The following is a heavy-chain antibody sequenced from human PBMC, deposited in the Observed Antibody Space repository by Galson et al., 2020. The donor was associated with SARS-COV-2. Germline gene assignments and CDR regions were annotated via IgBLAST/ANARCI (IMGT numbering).Heavy chain of an antibody. CDR3: ARGGTDIYDFDF. Sequence: ASVKVYCKASGYSYDNYAINWVRQAPGQGLEWMGWIIPHNVNTNYAQNFQGRVTLTSDRSTRTAYMELRRLKSDDTAVYFCARGGTDIYDFDFWGQGTLVTVSS. V-gene: IGHV1-18*01. D-gene: IGHD2-21*02. CDR1: GYSYDNYA. J-gene: IGHJ4*02. CDR2: IIPHNVNT.